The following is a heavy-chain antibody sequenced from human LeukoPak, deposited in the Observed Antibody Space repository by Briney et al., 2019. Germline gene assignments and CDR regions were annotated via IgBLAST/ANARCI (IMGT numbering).Heavy chain of an antibody. V-gene: IGHV3-21*01. Sequence: GGSLRLSCAASGFTFSSYSMNWVRQAPGKGLEWVSSISSSSSYIYYADSVKGRFTISRDNAKNSLYLQMNSLRAEDTAVYYCARNTVEGIGALLEWLSKPDFDYWGQGTLVTVSS. D-gene: IGHD3-3*01. CDR1: GFTFSSYS. J-gene: IGHJ4*02. CDR3: ARNTVEGIGALLEWLSKPDFDY. CDR2: ISSSSSYI.